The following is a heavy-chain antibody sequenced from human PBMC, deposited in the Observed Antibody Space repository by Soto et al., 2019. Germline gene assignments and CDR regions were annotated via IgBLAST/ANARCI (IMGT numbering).Heavy chain of an antibody. CDR1: GFTFSNHG. Sequence: GGSLRLSCAASGFTFSNHGMHWVRQAPGKGLEWVTVIWYDGTNRFYADSVKGRFTISRDISENTVFLQMNSLRVEDTAVYYCARTYVPGIAGFDPWGQGTLVTVSS. J-gene: IGHJ5*02. CDR2: IWYDGTNR. V-gene: IGHV3-33*01. CDR3: ARTYVPGIAGFDP. D-gene: IGHD1-1*01.